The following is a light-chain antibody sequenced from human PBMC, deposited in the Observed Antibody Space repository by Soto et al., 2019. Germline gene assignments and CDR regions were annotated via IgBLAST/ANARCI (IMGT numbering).Light chain of an antibody. J-gene: IGLJ1*01. CDR3: QSNDSTRGVLYA. Sequence: QSVLTQPPSMSGAPGQRVTISCTGTSANIGAGYDVHWYQQLPGMAPKLLIYGNNKRPSGVPDRFSGSKSGTSASLAITGPRAEDEADYSCQSNDSTRGVLYALGPGTKVTVL. CDR1: SANIGAGYD. V-gene: IGLV1-40*01. CDR2: GNN.